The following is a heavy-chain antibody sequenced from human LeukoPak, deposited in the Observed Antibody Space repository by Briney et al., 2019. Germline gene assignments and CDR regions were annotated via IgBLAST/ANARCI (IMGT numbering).Heavy chain of an antibody. CDR2: ISASGGTT. CDR1: GITFSSYD. CDR3: AKDPREYCSSTSCPNWFDP. D-gene: IGHD2-2*01. V-gene: IGHV3-23*01. Sequence: PGGSLRLSCAASGITFSSYDMHWVRQAPGKGLEWVSSISASGGTTYYADSVKGRFTISRDNSKNTLYLQMLSLRTEDSAIYYCAKDPREYCSSTSCPNWFDPWGQGTLVTVSS. J-gene: IGHJ5*02.